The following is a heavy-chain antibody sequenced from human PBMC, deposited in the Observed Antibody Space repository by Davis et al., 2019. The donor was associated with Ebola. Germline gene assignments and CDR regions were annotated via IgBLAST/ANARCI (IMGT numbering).Heavy chain of an antibody. CDR1: GFTFRFYN. J-gene: IGHJ4*02. CDR2: IRGNGDII. V-gene: IGHV3-48*02. D-gene: IGHD1-26*01. Sequence: GESPKTPCAAPGFTFRFYNMNRVRQTPGRGPEWLSYIRGNGDIIYYADSVKGRFTIPRDNAKDSLYLQMNSLRDEDTAVYYCVRKVGAAPDHGGQGTLVTVSS. CDR3: VRKVGAAPDH.